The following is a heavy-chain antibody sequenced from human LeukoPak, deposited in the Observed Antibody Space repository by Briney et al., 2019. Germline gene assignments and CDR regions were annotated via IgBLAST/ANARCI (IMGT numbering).Heavy chain of an antibody. CDR2: IYYSGST. D-gene: IGHD2-2*01. Sequence: SETLSLTCTVSGGSISSYYWSWIRQPPGKGLEWIGYIYYSGSTNYNPSLKSRVTISVDTSKDQFSLKLSSVIAADTAVYYCARNTEGYCSSASCFGFSYSYYMDVWGKGTTVTISS. J-gene: IGHJ6*03. CDR3: ARNTEGYCSSASCFGFSYSYYMDV. CDR1: GGSISSYY. V-gene: IGHV4-59*01.